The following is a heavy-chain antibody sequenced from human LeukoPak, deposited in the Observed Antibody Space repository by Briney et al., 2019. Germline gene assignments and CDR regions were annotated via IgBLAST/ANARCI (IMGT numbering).Heavy chain of an antibody. D-gene: IGHD1-1*01. CDR1: GGSISSYY. CDR3: ARDRYRFDY. V-gene: IGHV4-59*01. J-gene: IGHJ4*02. CDR2: IYYSGST. Sequence: SETLSLTCTVSGGSISSYYWSWIRQPPGKGLEWIGYIYYSGSTHYNPSLKSRVTISVDTSKNQSSLKLSSVTAADTAVYYCARDRYRFDYWGLGMLVTVS.